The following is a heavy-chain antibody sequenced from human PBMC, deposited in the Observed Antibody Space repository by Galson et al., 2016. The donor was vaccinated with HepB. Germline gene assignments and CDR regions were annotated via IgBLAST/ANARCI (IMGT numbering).Heavy chain of an antibody. D-gene: IGHD3-10*01. CDR1: NGSISGYF. V-gene: IGHV4-4*07. J-gene: IGHJ4*02. Sequence: SETLSLTCTVSNGSISGYFWTWMRQSPGKTLEWIGGIYETGRTEYNPSLKSRATISVDKARNQFSLNLSSVTAADTAIYYCAGSSYYKGAHWGQGTLVTVS. CDR3: AGSSYYKGAH. CDR2: IYETGRT.